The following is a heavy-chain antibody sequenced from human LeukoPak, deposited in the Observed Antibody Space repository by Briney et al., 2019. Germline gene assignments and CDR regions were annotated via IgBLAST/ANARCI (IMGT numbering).Heavy chain of an antibody. D-gene: IGHD6-13*01. Sequence: GGSLRLSCAASGFTFSSYAMSWVRQAPGKGLEWVSAISGSGGSTYYADSVKGRFTISRDNSKNTLYLQMNSLRAEDTAVYYCAKGDEIIIAPSRSLYFDYWGQGTLVTVPS. CDR2: ISGSGGST. V-gene: IGHV3-23*01. CDR3: AKGDEIIIAPSRSLYFDY. CDR1: GFTFSSYA. J-gene: IGHJ4*02.